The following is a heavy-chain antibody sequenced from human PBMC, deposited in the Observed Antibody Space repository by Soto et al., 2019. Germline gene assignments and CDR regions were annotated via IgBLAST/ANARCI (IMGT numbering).Heavy chain of an antibody. Sequence: GGSLRLSCVASGIEFSNYAMSWVRQAPGKGLEWVSISSASGRSRYHADSVKGRFTISRDNSKNTLYLHMTNLRAEDTAVYYCATDANSLDVYFDVWGQGTPVTVSS. J-gene: IGHJ4*02. CDR1: GIEFSNYA. V-gene: IGHV3-23*01. D-gene: IGHD1-1*01. CDR2: SSASGRSR. CDR3: ATDANSLDVYFDV.